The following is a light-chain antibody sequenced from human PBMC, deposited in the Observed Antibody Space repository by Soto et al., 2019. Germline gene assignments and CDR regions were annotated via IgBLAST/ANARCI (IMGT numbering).Light chain of an antibody. CDR1: SIDVGGYNY. CDR3: SSFTTSSTLV. V-gene: IGLV2-14*01. J-gene: IGLJ3*02. Sequence: QSALTQPASVSGSPGQSITISCTGTSIDVGGYNYVSWYQQHPGKAPKLMIYEVSNRPSGVSNRFSGSKSGNTASLTISGLQADDEADYYCSSFTTSSTLVFGGGTKLTVL. CDR2: EVS.